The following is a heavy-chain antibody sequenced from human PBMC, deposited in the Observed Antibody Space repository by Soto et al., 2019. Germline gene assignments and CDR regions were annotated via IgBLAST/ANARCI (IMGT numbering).Heavy chain of an antibody. D-gene: IGHD6-19*01. Sequence: QVHLVQSGAEVKKPGASVNVSCQASGSITNHHMHWVRQAPGQGLEWMGIFNPSGLSTTYAQKFHGRVTITRDTSTSTVSMELSSLTTEDTAAYFCAKVKLRGPIAVAGPLGSWGQGTLVIVSS. J-gene: IGHJ4*02. CDR3: AKVKLRGPIAVAGPLGS. CDR2: FNPSGLST. V-gene: IGHV1-46*01. CDR1: GSITNHH.